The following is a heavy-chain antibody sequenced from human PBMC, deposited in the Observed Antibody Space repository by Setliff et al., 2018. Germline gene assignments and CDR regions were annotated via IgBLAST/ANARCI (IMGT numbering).Heavy chain of an antibody. Sequence: ASVKVSCKASGYTFTSYGISWVRQAPGQGLEWIGWISAYNGNTNYAQKLQGRVTMTTDTSTSTAYMELRSLRSDDTAVYYCARDGQWGYGGNSGAFDIWGQGTMVTVSS. CDR2: ISAYNGNT. D-gene: IGHD4-17*01. V-gene: IGHV1-18*01. CDR1: GYTFTSYG. J-gene: IGHJ3*02. CDR3: ARDGQWGYGGNSGAFDI.